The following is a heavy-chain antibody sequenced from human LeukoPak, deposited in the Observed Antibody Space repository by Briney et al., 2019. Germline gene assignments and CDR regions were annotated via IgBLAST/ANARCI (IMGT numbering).Heavy chain of an antibody. Sequence: SETLSLTCTVSGGSISSYYWSWIRQPPGKGLEWIGYIYYSGSTNYNPSLKSRVTISVDTSKNQFSLKLSSVTAADTAVYYCARHGYSSGWSTDYWGQGTLVTVSS. CDR1: GGSISSYY. V-gene: IGHV4-59*08. CDR2: IYYSGST. J-gene: IGHJ4*02. D-gene: IGHD6-19*01. CDR3: ARHGYSSGWSTDY.